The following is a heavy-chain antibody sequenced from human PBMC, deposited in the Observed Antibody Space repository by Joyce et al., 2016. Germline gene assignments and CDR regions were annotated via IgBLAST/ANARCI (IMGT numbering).Heavy chain of an antibody. CDR1: LTFSSYA. D-gene: IGHD2/OR15-2a*01. CDR2: ISGSGGNT. CDR3: AKLLYAQYYYGMDV. Sequence: LTFSSYAMTWVRQAPGKGLEWVSAISGSGGNTHYADSVKGRFTISRDNSKNTLYLQMNSLRAEDTAIYYCAKLLYAQYYYGMDVWGQGTTVTVSS. V-gene: IGHV3-23*01. J-gene: IGHJ6*02.